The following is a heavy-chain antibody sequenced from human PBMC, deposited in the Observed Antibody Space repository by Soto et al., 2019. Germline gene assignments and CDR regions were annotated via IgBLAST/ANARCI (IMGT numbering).Heavy chain of an antibody. CDR3: ARYYYEIGASDI. D-gene: IGHD3-22*01. CDR1: GGSISNYY. Sequence: AETLSLTCTVSGGSISNYYWSWIRQPPGKGLEWIGYIYYSGSTNYNPSLKSRVTISVDTSKNQFSLKLSSVTAADTAVYYCARYYYEIGASDIWGQGTMVTVSS. CDR2: IYYSGST. V-gene: IGHV4-59*01. J-gene: IGHJ3*02.